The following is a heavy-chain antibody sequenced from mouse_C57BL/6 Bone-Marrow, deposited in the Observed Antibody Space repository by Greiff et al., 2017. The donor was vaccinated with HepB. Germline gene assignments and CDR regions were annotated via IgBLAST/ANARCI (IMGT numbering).Heavy chain of an antibody. V-gene: IGHV5-15*01. CDR1: GFTFSDYG. J-gene: IGHJ1*03. CDR3: ARHYYRYFDV. CDR2: ISNLAYSI. Sequence: EVMLVESGGGLVQPGGSLKLSCAASGFTFSDYGMAWVRQAPRKGPEWVAFISNLAYSIYYADTVTGRFPISRENAKNTLYLEMSSLRSEDTAMYYCARHYYRYFDVWGTGTTVTVSS.